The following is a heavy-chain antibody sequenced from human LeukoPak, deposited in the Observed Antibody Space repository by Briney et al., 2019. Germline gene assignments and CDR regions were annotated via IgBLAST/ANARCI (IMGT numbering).Heavy chain of an antibody. CDR2: ITYSGSTI. CDR3: ARRGAVAGTIDY. D-gene: IGHD6-19*01. J-gene: IGHJ4*02. V-gene: IGHV3-48*01. CDR1: GFSFNTYS. Sequence: GGSLRLSCTTSGFSFNTYSMSWVRQAPGKGLEWVSYITYSGSTIYYADSVKGRFTISRDNAKNSLYLQMNSLRAEDTAVYYCARRGAVAGTIDYWGQGALVTVSS.